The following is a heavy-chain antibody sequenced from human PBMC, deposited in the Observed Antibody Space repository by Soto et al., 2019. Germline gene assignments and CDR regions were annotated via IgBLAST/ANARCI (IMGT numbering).Heavy chain of an antibody. D-gene: IGHD2-15*01. CDR2: IIPIFGTA. Sequence: ASVKVSCKASGGTFSSYAISWVRQAPGQGLEWMGGIIPIFGTANYAQKFQGRVTITADESTSTAYMELSSLRSEDTAVYYCAREFPRAAPFDYWGQGTLVTVPQ. CDR1: GGTFSSYA. CDR3: AREFPRAAPFDY. J-gene: IGHJ4*02. V-gene: IGHV1-69*13.